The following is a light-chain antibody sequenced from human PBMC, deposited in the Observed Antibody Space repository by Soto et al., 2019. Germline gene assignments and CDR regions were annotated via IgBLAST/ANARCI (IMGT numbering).Light chain of an antibody. Sequence: QSALTQSPSASASLGASVKLTCTLSSGHSSYAIAWHQQQPEKGPRYLMKLNSDGSHSKGDGIPDRFSGSSSGAERYLTISSLQSEDEADYYCQTWGTYVVFGGGTKVTVL. V-gene: IGLV4-69*01. CDR1: SGHSSYA. CDR3: QTWGTYVV. CDR2: LNSDGSH. J-gene: IGLJ2*01.